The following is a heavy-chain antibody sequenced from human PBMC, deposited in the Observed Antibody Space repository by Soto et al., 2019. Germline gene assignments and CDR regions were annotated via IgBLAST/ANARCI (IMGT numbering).Heavy chain of an antibody. CDR2: LYYSGRT. D-gene: IGHD3-10*01. CDR3: ATAVLLWFEELNYLDY. Sequence: HVQLQESGPGLVKPSQNLSLTCTVSGGSISSGGFYWSWIRQHAGKGLEWIGHLYYSGRTYYNPPLKSSVTISVDASMNQFFLKLSSVTAADTAVYYCATAVLLWFEELNYLDYWGQGTLVTVFS. CDR1: GGSISSGGFY. V-gene: IGHV4-31*03. J-gene: IGHJ4*02.